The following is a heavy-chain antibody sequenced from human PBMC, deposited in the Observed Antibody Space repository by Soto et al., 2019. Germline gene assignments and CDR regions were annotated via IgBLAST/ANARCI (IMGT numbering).Heavy chain of an antibody. CDR3: ARSRMVRGVGKKNWFDP. J-gene: IGHJ5*02. V-gene: IGHV1-18*01. Sequence: ASVKVSCKASGYTFTSYGISWVRQAPGQGLEWMGWISAYNGNTNYAQKLQGRVTMTTDTSTSTAYMELRSLRSDDTAVYYCARSRMVRGVGKKNWFDPWGQGTLVTVSS. CDR1: GYTFTSYG. D-gene: IGHD3-10*01. CDR2: ISAYNGNT.